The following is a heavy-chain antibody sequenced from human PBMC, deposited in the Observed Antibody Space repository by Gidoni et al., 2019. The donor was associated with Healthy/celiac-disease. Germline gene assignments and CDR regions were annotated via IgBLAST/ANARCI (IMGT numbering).Heavy chain of an antibody. V-gene: IGHV3-15*01. D-gene: IGHD3-22*01. CDR2: IKSKTDGGTT. J-gene: IGHJ4*02. CDR3: TTGSRSGYFKGSSGY. Sequence: EVQLVESGGGLVKPGGSLRLSCAASGFTFGNAWMSWVRQAPGKGLEWVGRIKSKTDGGTTGYAAPVKGRFTISRDDSKNTLYLQMTSLKTDDTAVYYCTTGSRSGYFKGSSGYWGQGTLVTVSS. CDR1: GFTFGNAW.